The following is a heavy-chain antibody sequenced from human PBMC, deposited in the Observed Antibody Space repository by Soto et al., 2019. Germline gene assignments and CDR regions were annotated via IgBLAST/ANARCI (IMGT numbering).Heavy chain of an antibody. CDR1: SGSLSSGGYY. J-gene: IGHJ5*02. Sequence: SETLTLTCTVSSGSLSSGGYYWNWIRQHPVKGLEWIGYIYFTGITYSTPSLKSRVTLSVDTSKSQFSLELRSVTAEDTAIYYCARANPYHKVSWFDLWGPGVLVTVSS. CDR2: IYFTGIT. CDR3: ARANPYHKVSWFDL. V-gene: IGHV4-31*03.